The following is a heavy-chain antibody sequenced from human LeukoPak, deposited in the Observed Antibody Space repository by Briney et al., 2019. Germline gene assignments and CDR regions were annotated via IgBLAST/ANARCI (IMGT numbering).Heavy chain of an antibody. J-gene: IGHJ4*02. D-gene: IGHD6-13*01. CDR2: TYSRFRWYS. V-gene: IGHV6-1*01. CDR3: ARGFAGRLDY. Sequence: SQTLSLTCAISGDNVYSNSAAWNWIRQSPSRGLEWLGRTYSRFRWYSDYAMSVKGRINISADTSKNHFSLQLNSVTPEDTAVYYCARGFAGRLDYWGQGTLVTVSS. CDR1: GDNVYSNSAA.